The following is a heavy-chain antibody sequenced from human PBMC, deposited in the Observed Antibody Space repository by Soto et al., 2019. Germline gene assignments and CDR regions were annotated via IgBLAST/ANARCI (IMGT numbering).Heavy chain of an antibody. J-gene: IGHJ3*02. CDR1: SDSIRNANYF. V-gene: IGHV4-39*01. CDR3: ARHIAAVMGLYGGFDI. Sequence: QLQLQESGPGLVKPSETLSLTCIVSSDSIRNANYFWAWVSQPPGKGPEWIGSIFYSGTAYYTPSPKSRAAIALDTSNNQSSLRMPSVTAADTATYFCARHIAAVMGLYGGFDIWGAGTMVT. CDR2: IFYSGTA. D-gene: IGHD6-25*01.